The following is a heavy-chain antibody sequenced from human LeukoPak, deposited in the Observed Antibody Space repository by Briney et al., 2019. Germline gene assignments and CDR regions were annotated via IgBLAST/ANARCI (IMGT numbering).Heavy chain of an antibody. J-gene: IGHJ3*02. CDR1: GFTFTNYA. CDR3: AKDLGRWELLDAFDI. Sequence: PGGSLRLSCAASGFTFTNYAMSWVRQAPGKGLEWVSGISGSGISTYYADSVKGRFTISRDNSKSTLYLQMDSLRADDTAVYYCAKDLGRWELLDAFDIWGQGTMVTVSS. CDR2: ISGSGIST. V-gene: IGHV3-23*01. D-gene: IGHD1-26*01.